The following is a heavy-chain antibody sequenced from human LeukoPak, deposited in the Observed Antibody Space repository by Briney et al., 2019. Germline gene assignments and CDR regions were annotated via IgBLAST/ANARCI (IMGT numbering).Heavy chain of an antibody. J-gene: IGHJ3*02. V-gene: IGHV3-30*18. Sequence: GRSLRLSCAASGFTFSSYGMHWVRQAPGKGLEWVAVISYDGSNKYYADSVKGRFTISRDNSKNTLYLQMNSLRAEDTAVYYCAKSMDPSAVGGDAFDIWGQGTMVTVSS. D-gene: IGHD4-23*01. CDR3: AKSMDPSAVGGDAFDI. CDR1: GFTFSSYG. CDR2: ISYDGSNK.